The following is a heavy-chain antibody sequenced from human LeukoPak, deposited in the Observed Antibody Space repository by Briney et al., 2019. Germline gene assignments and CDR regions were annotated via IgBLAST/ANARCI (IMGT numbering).Heavy chain of an antibody. J-gene: IGHJ4*02. CDR2: IYTSGST. V-gene: IGHV4-61*02. D-gene: IGHD4/OR15-4a*01. CDR1: GGSISSGSYY. Sequence: SQTLSVTCTVSGGSISSGSYYWSWIRQPAGEGLEWIGRIYTSGSTNYNPSLKSRVTISVDRSKNQLSLKLSSVTAADTAVYYCARMRALTYYFDYWGQGTLVTVSS. CDR3: ARMRALTYYFDY.